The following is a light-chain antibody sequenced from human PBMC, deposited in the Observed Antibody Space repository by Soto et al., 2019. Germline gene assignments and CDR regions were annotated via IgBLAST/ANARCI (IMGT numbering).Light chain of an antibody. CDR3: ISHAGTSNV. CDR2: EVN. Sequence: QSALNQPPSASGSLGQSVAISCTGTSSDVGATDYVSWYQHHSGKAPKLLLYEVNKRPSGVPDRFSGSKSGNTASLTVSVLQADDEADYYCISHAGTSNVLGTGTKLTVL. V-gene: IGLV2-8*01. J-gene: IGLJ1*01. CDR1: SSDVGATDY.